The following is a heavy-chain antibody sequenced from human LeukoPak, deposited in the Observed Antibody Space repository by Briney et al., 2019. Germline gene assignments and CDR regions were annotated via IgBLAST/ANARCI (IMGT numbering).Heavy chain of an antibody. Sequence: GGSLRLSCAASGFTFSNALMSWVRQAPGKRLEDVSAISSNGISTFYANSVKGRFTVSRDDSKNTVYLQMGSLRAEDMAVYYCVKWTNYYFALWGRGTLVTVSS. J-gene: IGHJ2*01. CDR2: ISSNGIST. V-gene: IGHV3-64*01. CDR1: GFTFSNAL. CDR3: VKWTNYYFAL. D-gene: IGHD2-8*01.